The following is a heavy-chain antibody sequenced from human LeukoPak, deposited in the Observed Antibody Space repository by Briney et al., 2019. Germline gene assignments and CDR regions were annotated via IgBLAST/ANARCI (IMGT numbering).Heavy chain of an antibody. J-gene: IGHJ4*02. CDR3: AREIFDSTSGVSQGFDY. D-gene: IGHD3-3*01. V-gene: IGHV1-69*13. CDR1: GGDSNFFA. CDR2: IKPMFGTG. Sequence: SVKVSCKTSGGDSNFFAINWVRQAPGQGLEWMGVIKPMFGTGSIPNIATGDYAQKFQGRLSMNADEPSTTAYMELSSLRSGDTAVYFCAREIFDSTSGVSQGFDYWGQGTLVTVSS.